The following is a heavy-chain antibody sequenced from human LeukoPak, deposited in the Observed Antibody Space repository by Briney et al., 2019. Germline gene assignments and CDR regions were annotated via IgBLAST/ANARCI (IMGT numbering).Heavy chain of an antibody. D-gene: IGHD6-19*01. CDR3: AKQSSGWYALAF. CDR1: GFTFSTYA. J-gene: IGHJ4*02. CDR2: IGGSGGST. Sequence: GGSLRLSCAASGFTFSTYAMTWVRQAPGKGLEWVSAIGGSGGSTYYADSVKGRFTISRDNSKNTLYLQMNSLRDEDTAVYYCAKQSSGWYALAFWGQGTLVIVSS. V-gene: IGHV3-23*01.